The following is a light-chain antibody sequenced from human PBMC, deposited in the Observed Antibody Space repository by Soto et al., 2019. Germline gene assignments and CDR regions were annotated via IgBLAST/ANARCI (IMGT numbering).Light chain of an antibody. V-gene: IGKV1-39*01. J-gene: IGKJ5*01. CDR1: QTITNY. CDR2: TAS. Sequence: TRCQFTLTPSVAYIVTIXCRTSQTITNYLNWYQQKPGLAPNLLIYTASYLQGGVPSRFSGSGSGTDFTLTISSLQPEDFATYYCQQTYSIPITFGQGTRLEI. CDR3: QQTYSIPIT.